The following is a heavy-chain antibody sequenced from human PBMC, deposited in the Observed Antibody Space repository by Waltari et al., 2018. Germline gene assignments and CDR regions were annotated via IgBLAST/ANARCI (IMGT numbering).Heavy chain of an antibody. V-gene: IGHV1-2*02. Sequence: QVQLVQSGAEVKKPGASVKVSCKASGYTFTGYYMHWVRQAHGQGREWMGWINTDSGGANYAQKFQGRGTMTRDTAISTAYMELSRLRSDDTAVYYCAPSSGWYVVQHWGQGTLVTVSS. CDR1: GYTFTGYY. CDR3: APSSGWYVVQH. CDR2: INTDSGGA. J-gene: IGHJ1*01. D-gene: IGHD6-19*01.